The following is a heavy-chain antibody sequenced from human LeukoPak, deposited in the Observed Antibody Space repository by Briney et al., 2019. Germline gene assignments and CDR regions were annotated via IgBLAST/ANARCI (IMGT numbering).Heavy chain of an antibody. D-gene: IGHD6-6*01. J-gene: IGHJ6*03. CDR2: ISGSGGST. CDR3: AKKRGVGIAARRTYYYYYMDV. CDR1: GFTFSSYA. Sequence: PGGSLRLSCAASGFTFSSYAMSWVRQAPGKGLEWVSAISGSGGSTYYADSVKGRFTISRDNSKNTLYLQMNSLRAEDTAVYYCAKKRGVGIAARRTYYYYYMDVWGKGTTVTVSS. V-gene: IGHV3-23*01.